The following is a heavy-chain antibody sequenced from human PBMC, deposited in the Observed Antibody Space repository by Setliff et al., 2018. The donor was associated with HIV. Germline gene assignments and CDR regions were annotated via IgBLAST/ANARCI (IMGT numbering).Heavy chain of an antibody. J-gene: IGHJ4*02. D-gene: IGHD5-12*01. Sequence: ASVKVSCKASGYTFTGYYMHWVRQAPGQGLEWMGWINPNSGGTTYAQKFQGRLTMTRDTSTNTVYMELSSLRSEDTAVYYCARDPSVEMATIEYYFDYWGQGTLVTVSS. V-gene: IGHV1-2*02. CDR3: ARDPSVEMATIEYYFDY. CDR2: INPNSGGT. CDR1: GYTFTGYY.